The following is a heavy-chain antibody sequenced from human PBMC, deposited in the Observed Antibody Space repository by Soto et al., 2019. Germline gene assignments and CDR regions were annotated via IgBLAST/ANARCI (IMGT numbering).Heavy chain of an antibody. CDR3: ARGVGSGSYYNRYNWFDP. D-gene: IGHD3-10*01. CDR1: GYTFSNYG. V-gene: IGHV1-18*01. CDR2: ISGYNGNT. J-gene: IGHJ5*02. Sequence: QVQLVQSGAEVKKPGASVKVSCKASGYTFSNYGISWVRQAPGQGLEWMGWISGYNGNTNHAQKLQGRVTMTTDTSTSTGYMELRSLRSDDTAVYYCARGVGSGSYYNRYNWFDPWGQGTLVTVSS.